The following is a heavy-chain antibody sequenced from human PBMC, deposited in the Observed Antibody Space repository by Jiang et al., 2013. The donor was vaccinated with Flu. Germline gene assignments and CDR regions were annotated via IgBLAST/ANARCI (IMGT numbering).Heavy chain of an antibody. Sequence: VSDDSISTYYSELDPAAPWKGLEWIAYIYDIGSTNYNPSLKSRGTISLDTSKNQFSLKLTSVTAADTAVYYCARHKAITGGVAFDIWGQGTMVTVSS. CDR1: DDSISTYY. CDR3: ARHKAITGGVAFDI. D-gene: IGHD1-20*01. V-gene: IGHV4-59*08. CDR2: IYDIGST. J-gene: IGHJ3*02.